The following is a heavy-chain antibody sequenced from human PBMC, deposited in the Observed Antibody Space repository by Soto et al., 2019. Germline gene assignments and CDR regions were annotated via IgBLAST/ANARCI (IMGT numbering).Heavy chain of an antibody. CDR1: GFIFSRYE. CDR3: ARDIDYYDSSGYQDY. J-gene: IGHJ4*02. D-gene: IGHD3-22*01. Sequence: GGSLRLSCAASGFIFSRYEMNWVRQAPGKGLEWVSYINTRGNIIHYADSVKGRFTISRDNAENSLYLQMNSLRAEDTAVYYCARDIDYYDSSGYQDYWGQGSLVTV. V-gene: IGHV3-48*03. CDR2: INTRGNII.